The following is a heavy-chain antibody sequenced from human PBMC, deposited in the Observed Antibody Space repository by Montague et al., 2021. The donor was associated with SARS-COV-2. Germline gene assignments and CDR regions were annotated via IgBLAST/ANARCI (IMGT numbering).Heavy chain of an antibody. CDR2: IYHTGST. D-gene: IGHD4-23*01. Sequence: SETLSLTCAVSGASISSSHWWCWIRQPPGKGLEWLGEIYHTGSTNYNPSLKSRVTTSVDKSKNQFSLKLSSVTAADTAVYFCARAPLVACGKNAFDIWGEGTVVTVS. V-gene: IGHV4-4*02. CDR1: GASISSSHW. J-gene: IGHJ3*02. CDR3: ARAPLVACGKNAFDI.